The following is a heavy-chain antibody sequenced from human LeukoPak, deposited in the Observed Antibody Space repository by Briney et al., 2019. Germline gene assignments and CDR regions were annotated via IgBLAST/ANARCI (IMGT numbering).Heavy chain of an antibody. CDR1: GYTFTSYD. Sequence: ASVKVSCKASGYTFTSYDINWVRQATGQGLEWLGWMNPNSGNTGYAQKFQGRVTMTRNTSISTAYMELSSLRSEDTAVYYCARDRLYYYYMDVWGKGTTVTVSS. J-gene: IGHJ6*03. CDR3: ARDRLYYYYMDV. V-gene: IGHV1-8*01. CDR2: MNPNSGNT.